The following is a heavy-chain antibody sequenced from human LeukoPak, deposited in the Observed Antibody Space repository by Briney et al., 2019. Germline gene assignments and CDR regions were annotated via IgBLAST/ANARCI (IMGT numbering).Heavy chain of an antibody. D-gene: IGHD4-23*01. CDR3: ARDTLEYSNSPDALDI. V-gene: IGHV3-48*03. J-gene: IGHJ3*02. Sequence: GGSLRLSCAASGFTFSAYEMNWVRQAPGKGLEWVSYIGSSGSTVHYADSVKGRFTISGDNAKNSLYMQMESLRDEDTAIYYCARDTLEYSNSPDALDIWGQGTMVTVSS. CDR2: IGSSGSTV. CDR1: GFTFSAYE.